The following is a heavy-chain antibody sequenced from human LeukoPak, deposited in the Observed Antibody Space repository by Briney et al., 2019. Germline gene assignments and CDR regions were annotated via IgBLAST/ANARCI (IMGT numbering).Heavy chain of an antibody. CDR1: GLTFSDYY. Sequence: GGSLRLSCAASGLTFSDYYMSWIRQAPGKGLEWVSYISSSGSTIYYADSVKGRFTISRDNAKNSLYLQMNSLRAEDTGVYYCGRAIRRRWYEVHYYYYGMDVWGQGTTVTVSS. V-gene: IGHV3-11*01. D-gene: IGHD6-13*01. CDR3: GRAIRRRWYEVHYYYYGMDV. CDR2: ISSSGSTI. J-gene: IGHJ6*02.